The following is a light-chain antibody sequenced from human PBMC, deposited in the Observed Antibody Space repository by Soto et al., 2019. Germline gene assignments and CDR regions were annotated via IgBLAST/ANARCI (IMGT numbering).Light chain of an antibody. CDR1: QSINSW. CDR3: QQNNRYPWT. J-gene: IGKJ1*01. V-gene: IGKV1-5*01. CDR2: DAS. Sequence: DIQMTQSHSTLSSSLGNRVTITCRASQSINSWLAWYQQKPGKAPQILIYDASTLKSGVPSRFSASGSGTEFTLIISSLQPDDLATYYCQQNNRYPWTFGQGTKV.